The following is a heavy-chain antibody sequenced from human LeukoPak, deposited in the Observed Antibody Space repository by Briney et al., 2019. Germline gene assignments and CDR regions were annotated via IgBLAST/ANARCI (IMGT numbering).Heavy chain of an antibody. D-gene: IGHD3-10*02. CDR2: IYYSGST. CDR3: ARQLFGESDY. V-gene: IGHV4-59*01. Sequence: TSETLSLTCTVSGGSISSYYWSWIRQPPGKGLEWIGYIYYSGSTNYNPSLKSRVTISVDTSKNQFSLKLSSVTAADTAVYYCARQLFGESDYWGQGTLVTVSS. J-gene: IGHJ4*02. CDR1: GGSISSYY.